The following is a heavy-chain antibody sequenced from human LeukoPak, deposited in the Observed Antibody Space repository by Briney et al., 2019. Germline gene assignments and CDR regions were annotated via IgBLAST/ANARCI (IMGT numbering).Heavy chain of an antibody. J-gene: IGHJ5*02. Sequence: ASVKVSCKVSGYTLTELSMHWVRQAPGKGREWMGGFDPEDGETIYAQKFQGRVTMTEDTSTDTAYMELSSLRSEDTAVYYCATDKVVVVVAATGPWFDPWGQGTLVTVSS. CDR1: GYTLTELS. CDR2: FDPEDGET. CDR3: ATDKVVVVVAATGPWFDP. V-gene: IGHV1-24*01. D-gene: IGHD2-15*01.